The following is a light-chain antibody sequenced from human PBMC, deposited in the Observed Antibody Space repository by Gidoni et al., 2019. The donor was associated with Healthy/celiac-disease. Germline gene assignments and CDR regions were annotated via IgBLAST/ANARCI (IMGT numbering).Light chain of an antibody. J-gene: IGKJ4*01. CDR2: DAS. V-gene: IGKV1-33*01. Sequence: IQLTQSPSSLSASVGDRVTITCQASQDISNYLNWYQQKPGKAPKLLIYDASNLETGVPSRFSGSGSGTDFTFTISSLQPEDIATYYCQQYDNLPRITFGGGTKVEIK. CDR3: QQYDNLPRIT. CDR1: QDISNY.